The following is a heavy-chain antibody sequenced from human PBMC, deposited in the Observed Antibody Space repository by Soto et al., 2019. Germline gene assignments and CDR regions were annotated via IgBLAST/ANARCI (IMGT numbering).Heavy chain of an antibody. J-gene: IGHJ6*02. V-gene: IGHV1-3*01. Sequence: QVQLVQSGAEVKKPGASVKVSCKASGYTFTSYAMHWVRQAPGQRLEWMGWINAGNGNTKYSQKFQGRVTITRDTSASNAYMELSSLRSEDTAVYYWARGGNDYGDYDYYYYGMDVWGQGTTVTVS. D-gene: IGHD4-17*01. CDR2: INAGNGNT. CDR3: ARGGNDYGDYDYYYYGMDV. CDR1: GYTFTSYA.